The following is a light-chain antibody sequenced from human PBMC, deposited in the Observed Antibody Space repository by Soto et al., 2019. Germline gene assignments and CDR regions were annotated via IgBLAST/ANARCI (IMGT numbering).Light chain of an antibody. V-gene: IGKV1-27*01. CDR1: QAIYNY. Sequence: DIQMTQSPSSLSASVGDRVTITCRASQAIYNYLAWYQQKPGKVPTLLISAASTLQSGVPSRFSGSGSGTDFTLTISSLQPEDVATYYCQKFSAVPTFGGGTKVEIQ. CDR3: QKFSAVPT. CDR2: AAS. J-gene: IGKJ4*01.